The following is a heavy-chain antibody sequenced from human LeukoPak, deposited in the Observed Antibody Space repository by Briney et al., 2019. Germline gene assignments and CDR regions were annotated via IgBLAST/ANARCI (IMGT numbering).Heavy chain of an antibody. CDR3: ARSSSGWYLNDY. V-gene: IGHV1-2*06. CDR1: GYTFTGYY. Sequence: ASVKVSCKASGYTFTGYYMHWVRQAPGQGLEWMGRINPNSGGTNYAQKFQDRVTMTRDTSISTAYMELSRLRSDDTAVYYCARSSSGWYLNDYWGQGTLVTFSS. CDR2: INPNSGGT. D-gene: IGHD6-19*01. J-gene: IGHJ4*02.